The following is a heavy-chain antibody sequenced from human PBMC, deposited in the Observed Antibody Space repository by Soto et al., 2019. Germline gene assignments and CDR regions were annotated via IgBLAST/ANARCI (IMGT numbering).Heavy chain of an antibody. Sequence: QIPFKASGHTLVKHTHTITLTCTFSGFSLTTQAGHVGWNRQPPGQALAWLPLIYWDDNEVYSPSLKNRLTITKDTSKSQVVLTLATVDPVDTATYYCVYRDFGDYFFQFWGQGILVNVSS. CDR2: IYWDDNE. D-gene: IGHD4-17*01. V-gene: IGHV2-5*02. CDR3: VYRDFGDYFFQF. J-gene: IGHJ4*02. CDR1: GFSLTTQAGH.